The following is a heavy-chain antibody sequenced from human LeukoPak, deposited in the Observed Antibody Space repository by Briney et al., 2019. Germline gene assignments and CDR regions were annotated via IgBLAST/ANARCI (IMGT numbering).Heavy chain of an antibody. CDR2: TDPNSGGT. J-gene: IGHJ5*02. V-gene: IGHV1-2*02. CDR3: ARGLEWLTRRHTWFDP. D-gene: IGHD3-3*01. CDR1: GYTFTAYY. Sequence: ASVKVSCKASGYTFTAYYIHWVRQAPGQGLEWMGWTDPNSGGTNYAPKFQGRVTMTRDTSISTAYMELSSLRTDDTAVYYCARGLEWLTRRHTWFDPWGQGTLVTVSS.